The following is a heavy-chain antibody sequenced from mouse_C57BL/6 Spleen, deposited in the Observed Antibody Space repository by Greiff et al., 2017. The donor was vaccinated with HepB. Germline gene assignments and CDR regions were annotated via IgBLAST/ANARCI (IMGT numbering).Heavy chain of an antibody. Sequence: VQLQQSGAELVKPGASVKLSCKASGYTFTSYWMHWVKQRPGRGLEWIGRIDPNRGGTKYNEKFKSKATLTVDKPSSTAYMQLSSLTTEDSAVYYCAIDYYDGSYDAMDYWGQGTSVTVSS. V-gene: IGHV1-72*01. CDR2: IDPNRGGT. J-gene: IGHJ4*01. D-gene: IGHD1-1*01. CDR1: GYTFTSYW. CDR3: AIDYYDGSYDAMDY.